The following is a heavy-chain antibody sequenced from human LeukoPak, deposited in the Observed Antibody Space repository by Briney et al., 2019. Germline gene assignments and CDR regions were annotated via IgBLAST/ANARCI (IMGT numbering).Heavy chain of an antibody. CDR1: GFSFSNNP. V-gene: IGHV3-30*01. J-gene: IGHJ6*03. D-gene: IGHD1-26*01. CDR2: SSSDGNNE. Sequence: GGSLRLSCAASGFSFSNNPMHWVRQAPGRGLEWVAVSSSDGNNEYYANSVKGRFNISRDNSKNKLYLQMDSLRPEDTAVYYCARGSATTLYYYYYMDVWGKGTTVTVSS. CDR3: ARGSATTLYYYYYMDV.